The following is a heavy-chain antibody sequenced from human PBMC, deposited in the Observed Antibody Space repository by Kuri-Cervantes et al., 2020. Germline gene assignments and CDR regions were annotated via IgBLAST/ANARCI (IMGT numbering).Heavy chain of an antibody. Sequence: GESLKISCAASGFTFSNAWMSWVRQAPGKGLEWVGRIKSKTDGGTTDYAAPVKGRFTISRDNAKNSLYLQMNSLRAEDTALYYCAKVSVNYDILTGYYPEGYYFDYWGQGTLVTVSS. CDR3: AKVSVNYDILTGYYPEGYYFDY. CDR1: GFTFSNAW. CDR2: IKSKTDGGTT. D-gene: IGHD3-9*01. V-gene: IGHV3-15*05. J-gene: IGHJ4*02.